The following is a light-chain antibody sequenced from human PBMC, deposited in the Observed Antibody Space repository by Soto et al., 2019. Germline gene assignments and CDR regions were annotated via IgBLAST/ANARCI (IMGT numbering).Light chain of an antibody. Sequence: EIVLTQSPGTLSLSPGERATLSCRASQSVRSGYLAWYQQKPGQAPRLLMYGASQRATGIPDRFSGGGSGTDFTPPIRGLGPEDFALNYCKQNVGSPSTFGQGTKLRSN. J-gene: IGKJ2*01. CDR1: QSVRSGY. CDR3: KQNVGSPST. V-gene: IGKV3-20*01. CDR2: GAS.